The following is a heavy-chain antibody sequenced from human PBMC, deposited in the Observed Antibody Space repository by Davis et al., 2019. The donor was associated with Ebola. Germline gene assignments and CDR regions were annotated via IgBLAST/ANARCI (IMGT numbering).Heavy chain of an antibody. CDR3: ASGDGRGSSYDMDV. V-gene: IGHV3-48*04. Sequence: GGSLRLSCAASGFTFSAYSMNWVRQAPGKGLEWVSYVSDSSTTIYYADSVKGRFTISRDNAKNSLFLQMNSLRAEDTAFYYCASGDGRGSSYDMDVWGQGTTVTVSS. D-gene: IGHD6-6*01. J-gene: IGHJ6*02. CDR1: GFTFSAYS. CDR2: VSDSSTTI.